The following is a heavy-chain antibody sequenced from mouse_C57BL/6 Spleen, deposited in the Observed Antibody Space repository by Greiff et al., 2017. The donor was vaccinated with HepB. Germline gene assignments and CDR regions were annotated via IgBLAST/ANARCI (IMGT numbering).Heavy chain of an antibody. D-gene: IGHD2-4*01. CDR1: GYAFSSSW. Sequence: QVQLQQSGPELVKPGASVKISCKASGYAFSSSWMNWVKQRPGKGLEWIGRIYPGDGDTNYNGKLKGKATLTADKSSSTAYMQLSSLTSEDSAVYFCARWGVYYDYDDAMDYWGQGTSVTVSS. CDR3: ARWGVYYDYDDAMDY. V-gene: IGHV1-82*01. CDR2: IYPGDGDT. J-gene: IGHJ4*01.